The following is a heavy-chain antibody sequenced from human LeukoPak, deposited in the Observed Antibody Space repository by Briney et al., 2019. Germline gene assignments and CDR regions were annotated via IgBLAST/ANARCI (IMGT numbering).Heavy chain of an antibody. D-gene: IGHD3-22*01. V-gene: IGHV1-46*01. CDR2: INPSGGST. CDR3: ARDEGSEYYYDSSGYYTFDY. Sequence: ASVKVSCKASGYTFTSYYMDWVRQAPGQGLEWMGIINPSGGSTSYAQKFQGRVTITADESTSTAYMELSSLRSEDTAVYYCARDEGSEYYYDSSGYYTFDYWGQGTLVTVSS. J-gene: IGHJ4*02. CDR1: GYTFTSYY.